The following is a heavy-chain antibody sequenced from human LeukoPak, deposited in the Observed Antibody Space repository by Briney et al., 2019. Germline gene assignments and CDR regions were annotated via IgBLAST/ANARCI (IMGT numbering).Heavy chain of an antibody. CDR3: ARVEEGYGSGRRENYYYYYMDV. V-gene: IGHV4-61*02. CDR1: GGSISSGSYY. J-gene: IGHJ6*03. CDR2: IYTSGST. D-gene: IGHD3-10*01. Sequence: SQTLSLTCTVSGGSISSGSYYWSWIRQPAGKGLEWIGRIYTSGSTNSKPSLKSRVTISVDTSKKQFSLKLSSVTAADTAVYYCARVEEGYGSGRRENYYYYYMDVWGKGTTVTISS.